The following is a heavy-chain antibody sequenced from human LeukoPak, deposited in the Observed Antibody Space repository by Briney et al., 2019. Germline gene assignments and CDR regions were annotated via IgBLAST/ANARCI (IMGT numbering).Heavy chain of an antibody. D-gene: IGHD6-6*01. V-gene: IGHV4-31*03. CDR2: IDYSGST. CDR1: GGSISSGGYY. CDR3: ARKPRRSPYYYGMDV. Sequence: PSETLSLTCTVSGGSISSGGYYWSWIRQPPGEGLEWIGYIDYSGSTYYNPSLKSRVTISVDTSKNQFSLKLSAVTAAETAVYYCARKPRRSPYYYGMDVWGEGTTVTVSS. J-gene: IGHJ6*04.